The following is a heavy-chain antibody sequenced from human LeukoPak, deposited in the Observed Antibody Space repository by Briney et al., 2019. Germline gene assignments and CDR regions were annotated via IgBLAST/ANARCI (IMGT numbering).Heavy chain of an antibody. CDR3: ASRRYSSGWYVY. CDR1: GGSISSYY. J-gene: IGHJ4*02. Sequence: TSETLSLTCTVSGGSISSYYWSWIRQPPGKGREWIGYIYYCWCTNYNPSLKSPVTISVDTSKNQFSLKLSSVTAADTAVYSCASRRYSSGWYVYWGQGTLVTVSS. CDR2: IYYCWCT. V-gene: IGHV4-59*01. D-gene: IGHD6-19*01.